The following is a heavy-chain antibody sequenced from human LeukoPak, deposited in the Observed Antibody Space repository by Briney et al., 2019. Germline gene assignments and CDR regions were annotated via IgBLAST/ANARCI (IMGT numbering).Heavy chain of an antibody. CDR1: GFTFSSYG. D-gene: IGHD6-19*01. CDR2: ISYDGSNK. Sequence: GGSLRLSCAASGFTFSSYGMHCVRQAPGKGLEWVAVISYDGSNKYYADSVKGRFTISRDNSKNTLYLQMNSLRAEDTAVYYCAKDATYSSGWYGDYWGQGTLVTVSS. J-gene: IGHJ4*02. CDR3: AKDATYSSGWYGDY. V-gene: IGHV3-30*18.